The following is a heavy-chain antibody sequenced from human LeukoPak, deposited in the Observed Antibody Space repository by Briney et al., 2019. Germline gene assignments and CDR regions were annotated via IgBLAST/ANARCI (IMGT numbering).Heavy chain of an antibody. CDR1: GFTFDDYA. Sequence: PGGSLRLSCAASGFTFDDYAMHWVRQAPGKGLEWVSGISWNSGSIGYADSVKGRFTISRDNAKNSLYLQMSSLRAEDTALYYCAKDRAVTTRGPFDYWGQGTLVTVSS. CDR3: AKDRAVTTRGPFDY. V-gene: IGHV3-9*01. CDR2: ISWNSGSI. J-gene: IGHJ4*02. D-gene: IGHD4-11*01.